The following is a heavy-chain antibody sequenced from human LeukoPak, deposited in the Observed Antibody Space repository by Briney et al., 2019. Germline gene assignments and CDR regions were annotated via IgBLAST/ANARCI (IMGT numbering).Heavy chain of an antibody. CDR1: GLSFSSFA. Sequence: GGSLRLSCAASGLSFSSFAMSWVRQGPARGLEWVSSNRGNGETFYADSVKGRFTLSSDSSRNTVYFQLNNLRLEDTAIYYCARASWVSSTDAVRWGQGTLVTVSS. V-gene: IGHV3-23*01. CDR2: NRGNGET. CDR3: ARASWVSSTDAVR. D-gene: IGHD3-16*01. J-gene: IGHJ4*02.